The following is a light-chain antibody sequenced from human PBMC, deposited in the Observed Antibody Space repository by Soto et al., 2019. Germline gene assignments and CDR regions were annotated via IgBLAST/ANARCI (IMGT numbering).Light chain of an antibody. V-gene: IGKV1-39*01. Sequence: DIQMTQSPSSLSASVGDRVTITCRASQSISNYLNWYQQKPGKAPKLLIYGASNWQSGVPSRFSGSGAGTDFTLTISSLQPEDFATFYCQQSYSSPLTFGGGTKVEIK. J-gene: IGKJ4*01. CDR1: QSISNY. CDR2: GAS. CDR3: QQSYSSPLT.